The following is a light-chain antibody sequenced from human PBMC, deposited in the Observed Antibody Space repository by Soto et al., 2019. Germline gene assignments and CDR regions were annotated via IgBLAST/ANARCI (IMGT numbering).Light chain of an antibody. V-gene: IGLV2-14*03. Sequence: QSALTQPASVSGSPGQSITISCTGTSGDVGGYNFVSWYQQHPGRAPKLMIYAVSNRPSGVSNRFSASKSGNTASLTISGLQADDEADYYCFSYTSSYTWVFGGGTKL. CDR1: SGDVGGYNF. CDR2: AVS. J-gene: IGLJ3*02. CDR3: FSYTSSYTWV.